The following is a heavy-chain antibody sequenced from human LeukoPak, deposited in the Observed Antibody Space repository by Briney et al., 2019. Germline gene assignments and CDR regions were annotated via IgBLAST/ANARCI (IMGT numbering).Heavy chain of an antibody. D-gene: IGHD3-10*01. CDR3: ARDELGSGDYYGSGSYYNPLDY. CDR2: ISAYNGNT. Sequence: GASVKVSRKASGYTFASYGISWVRQAPGQGLEWMGWISAYNGNTNYAQKLQGRVTMTTDTSTSTAYMELRSLRSDDTAVYYCARDELGSGDYYGSGSYYNPLDYWGQGTLVTVSS. CDR1: GYTFASYG. V-gene: IGHV1-18*01. J-gene: IGHJ4*02.